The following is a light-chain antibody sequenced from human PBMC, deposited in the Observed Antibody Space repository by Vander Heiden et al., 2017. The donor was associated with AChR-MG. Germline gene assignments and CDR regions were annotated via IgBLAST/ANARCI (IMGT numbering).Light chain of an antibody. J-gene: IGKJ4*01. V-gene: IGKV3-15*01. CDR3: QQDKRWPLT. Sequence: ETLMTQSPVTLSVSPGETATLSCRASESVTSDLAWYQQKGGQAPRLLIYGASRRATGIPPRFSGSGSETEFTLTISSVQSEDFAVYHCQQDKRWPLTFACGTKVDIK. CDR1: ESVTSD. CDR2: GAS.